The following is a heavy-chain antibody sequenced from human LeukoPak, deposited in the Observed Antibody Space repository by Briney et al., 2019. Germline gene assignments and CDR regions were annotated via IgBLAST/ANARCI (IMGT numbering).Heavy chain of an antibody. CDR2: INHSGST. D-gene: IGHD5-18*01. CDR3: ASQDSYTAMVDY. Sequence: SETLSLTCAVYGGSFSGYYWSWIRQPPGKGLEWIGGINHSGSTNYNPSLKSRVTISVDTSKNQFSLKLSSVTAADTAVYYCASQDSYTAMVDYWGQGTLVTVSS. J-gene: IGHJ4*02. CDR1: GGSFSGYY. V-gene: IGHV4-34*01.